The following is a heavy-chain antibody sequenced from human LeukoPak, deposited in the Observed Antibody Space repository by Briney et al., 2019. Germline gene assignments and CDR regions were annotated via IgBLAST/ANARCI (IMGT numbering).Heavy chain of an antibody. Sequence: GGSLRLSCAASGFSISSYSMNWVRQAPGKGLEWVSSISSSSSYIYYADSVKGRFTISRDNAKNSLYLQMNSLRAEDTAVYYCAIVVPAAIWSPNDMDVWGQGTTVTVSS. V-gene: IGHV3-21*01. CDR1: GFSISSYS. CDR3: AIVVPAAIWSPNDMDV. CDR2: ISSSSSYI. D-gene: IGHD2-2*01. J-gene: IGHJ6*02.